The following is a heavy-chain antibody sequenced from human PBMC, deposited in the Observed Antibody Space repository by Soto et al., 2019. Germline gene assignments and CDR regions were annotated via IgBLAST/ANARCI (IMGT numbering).Heavy chain of an antibody. J-gene: IGHJ6*02. CDR1: GYTFTSYA. V-gene: IGHV1-3*01. Sequence: ASVKVSCKASGYTFTSYAMHWVRQAPGQRLEWMGWINAGNGNTKYSQKFQGRVTITRDTSASTAYMELSSLRSEDTAVYYCARERQWLVVAAMNDYYYYGMDVWGQGTTVTVSS. CDR3: ARERQWLVVAAMNDYYYYGMDV. D-gene: IGHD6-19*01. CDR2: INAGNGNT.